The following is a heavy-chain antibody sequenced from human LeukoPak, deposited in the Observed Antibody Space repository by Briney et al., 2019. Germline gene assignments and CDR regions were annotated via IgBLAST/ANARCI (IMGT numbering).Heavy chain of an antibody. CDR2: ISGSGGST. D-gene: IGHD5-24*01. Sequence: GGSLRLSCAASGFTFSSYAMSWVRQAAGKGLEWVSAISGSGGSTYYADSVKGRFTISRHNSKNTLYLQMNSLRAEDTAVYYCAKPGGPLAWKTPMATGYYFDYWGQGTLVTVSS. V-gene: IGHV3-23*01. CDR3: AKPGGPLAWKTPMATGYYFDY. CDR1: GFTFSSYA. J-gene: IGHJ4*02.